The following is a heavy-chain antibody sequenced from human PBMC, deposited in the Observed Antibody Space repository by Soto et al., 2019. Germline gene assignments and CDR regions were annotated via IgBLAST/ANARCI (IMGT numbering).Heavy chain of an antibody. CDR2: IGSGSSPI. J-gene: IGHJ6*02. D-gene: IGHD3-22*01. CDR3: ARDGGGESSGSTHYYYYGMDV. CDR1: GFTFVPTG. Sequence: EVQLVESGGGLVQPGGSLRLSGEASGFTFVPTGLNWVGQAQGKGLGWVSYIGSGSSPIYYADSVKGRFTISRDNAKNSVYLQMNSLRDEDTAVYYCARDGGGESSGSTHYYYYGMDVWGRGTPVTVSS. V-gene: IGHV3-48*02.